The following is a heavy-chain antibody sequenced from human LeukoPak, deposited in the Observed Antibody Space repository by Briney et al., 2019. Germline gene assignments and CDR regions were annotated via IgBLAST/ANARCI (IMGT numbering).Heavy chain of an antibody. D-gene: IGHD3-22*01. Sequence: ASVKVSCEASGYTFTNYGISWVRQAPGQGLEWVGWISAYTGKTNYAQSLQGRVTMTTDTSTSTAYMELRSLRSDDTAVYYCARSYYYDSSGYYPPDYWGQGALVTVSS. V-gene: IGHV1-18*01. CDR2: ISAYTGKT. CDR3: ARSYYYDSSGYYPPDY. J-gene: IGHJ4*02. CDR1: GYTFTNYG.